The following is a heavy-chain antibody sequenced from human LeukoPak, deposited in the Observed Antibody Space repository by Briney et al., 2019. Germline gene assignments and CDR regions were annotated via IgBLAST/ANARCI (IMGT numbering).Heavy chain of an antibody. D-gene: IGHD6-19*01. Sequence: GGSLRLSCAASGFTFSRYWLSWVRQAPGKGLEWVANINQHGSETYYLDSVKGRFTISRDNAKNSLYLQMNSLRAEDTALYYCAKDKAVAGTGLDYWGQGTLVTVSS. CDR2: INQHGSET. J-gene: IGHJ4*02. CDR1: GFTFSRYW. CDR3: AKDKAVAGTGLDY. V-gene: IGHV3-7*03.